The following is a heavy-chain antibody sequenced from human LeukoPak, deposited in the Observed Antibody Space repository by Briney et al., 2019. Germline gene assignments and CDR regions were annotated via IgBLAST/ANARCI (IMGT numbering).Heavy chain of an antibody. V-gene: IGHV1-2*02. CDR1: GYTFTGYY. Sequence: ASVKVSCKASGYTFTGYYMHWVRQAPGQGLEWMGWINPNSGGTNYAQMFQGRVTMTRDTSISTAYMELSRLRSDDTAVYYCARGYCSSTSCYFLHYYYYGMDIWGQGATVTVSS. J-gene: IGHJ6*02. CDR3: ARGYCSSTSCYFLHYYYYGMDI. D-gene: IGHD2-2*01. CDR2: INPNSGGT.